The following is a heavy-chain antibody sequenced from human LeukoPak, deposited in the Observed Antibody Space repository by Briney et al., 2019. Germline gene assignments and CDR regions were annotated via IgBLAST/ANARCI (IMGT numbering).Heavy chain of an antibody. CDR3: ARHPITNFSFDY. D-gene: IGHD4/OR15-4a*01. V-gene: IGHV4-39*01. J-gene: IGHJ4*02. CDR1: GGSISSSSYY. Sequence: SETLSLTCTVSGGSISSSSYYWGWIRQPPGKGLEWIGSIHYSGSTYYNPSLKSRVTISVDTSKNQFSLKLSSVTAADTAVYYCARHPITNFSFDYWGQGTLVTVSS. CDR2: IHYSGST.